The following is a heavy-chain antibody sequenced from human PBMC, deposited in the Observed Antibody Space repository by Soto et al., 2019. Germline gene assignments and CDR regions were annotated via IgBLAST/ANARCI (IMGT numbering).Heavy chain of an antibody. CDR3: ARDSMAAAGTDY. Sequence: SVKVSCKASGGTFSSYTIAWVRQAPGQGLEWMGEIIPLFGTTNYVEKFQGRLTITADASTSTAYMELSSLRSEDTAMYYCARDSMAAAGTDYWGQGTLVTVSS. J-gene: IGHJ4*02. CDR2: IIPLFGTT. D-gene: IGHD6-13*01. CDR1: GGTFSSYT. V-gene: IGHV1-69*13.